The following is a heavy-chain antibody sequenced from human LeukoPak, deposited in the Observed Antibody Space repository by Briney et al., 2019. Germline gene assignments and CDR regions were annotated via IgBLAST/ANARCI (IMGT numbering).Heavy chain of an antibody. V-gene: IGHV3-48*01. CDR1: GFTFSSNS. J-gene: IGHJ4*02. CDR2: ISRSSATI. Sequence: GGSLRLSCAASGFTFSSNSMNWVRQAPGKGLEWLSYISRSSATIYYADSVKGRFTISRDNVKNSLYLQMNSLRGEDTAVYYCASGVGTTGTGYWGQGTRVTVSS. D-gene: IGHD1-1*01. CDR3: ASGVGTTGTGY.